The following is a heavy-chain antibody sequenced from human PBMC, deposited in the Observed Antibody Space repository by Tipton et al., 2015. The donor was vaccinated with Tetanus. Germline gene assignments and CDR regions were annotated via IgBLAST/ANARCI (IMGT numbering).Heavy chain of an antibody. CDR2: IYYSGST. CDR3: ARPIKQWLVPVDS. J-gene: IGHJ4*02. D-gene: IGHD6-19*01. Sequence: TLSLTCTVSGDSISRGGYFWNWIRQRPGQGPEWIGYIYYSGSTYYNPSLKSRVSMSVDTSKNQFYLNLSSVTAADTAVYYCARPIKQWLVPVDSWGQGTLVTVSS. CDR1: GDSISRGGYF. V-gene: IGHV4-31*03.